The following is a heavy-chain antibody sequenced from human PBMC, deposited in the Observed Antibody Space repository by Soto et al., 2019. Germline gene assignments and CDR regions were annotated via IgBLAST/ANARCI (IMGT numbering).Heavy chain of an antibody. D-gene: IGHD3-10*01. CDR1: GFTFSSYE. CDR2: ISGSGGSI. V-gene: IGHV3-48*03. Sequence: EVQLVESGGGLVQPGGSLRLSCAASGFTFSSYEMNWVRQAPGKGLEWVSYISGSGGSIFYADSVKGRFNISRDRAKNLLYLQMNSLRVGDTAVYYCARVRRGVAYYIDYWGQGTQVTVSS. J-gene: IGHJ4*02. CDR3: ARVRRGVAYYIDY.